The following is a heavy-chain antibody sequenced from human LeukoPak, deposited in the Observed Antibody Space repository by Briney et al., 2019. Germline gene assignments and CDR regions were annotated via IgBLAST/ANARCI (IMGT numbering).Heavy chain of an antibody. CDR1: GFTFGSYA. CDR3: VRNLDFWGDSEDY. D-gene: IGHD3-3*01. J-gene: IGHJ4*02. V-gene: IGHV3-30*04. Sequence: HPGGSLRLSCAASGFTFGSYAMNWVRQAPGKGLEWVAVISYDGSNKYYADSVKGRFTISRDNAKNTLYLQMNSLRAEDTAVYYCVRNLDFWGDSEDYWGQGTLVTVSS. CDR2: ISYDGSNK.